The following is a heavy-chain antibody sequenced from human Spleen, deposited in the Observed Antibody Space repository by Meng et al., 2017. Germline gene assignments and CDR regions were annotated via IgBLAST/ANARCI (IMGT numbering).Heavy chain of an antibody. V-gene: IGHV1-18*01. CDR3: ARGSNYYDSGGPYYGMDV. CDR2: ISTHNDNT. J-gene: IGHJ6*02. CDR1: GYTFTSFG. Sequence: VKVSCKASGYTFTSFGISWVRQAPGQGLEWMGWISTHNDNTNYAQKLQGRVTVTTDTSTSTTYMELRSLRSDDTAVYFCARGSNYYDSGGPYYGMDVWGQGTTVTVSS. D-gene: IGHD3-22*01.